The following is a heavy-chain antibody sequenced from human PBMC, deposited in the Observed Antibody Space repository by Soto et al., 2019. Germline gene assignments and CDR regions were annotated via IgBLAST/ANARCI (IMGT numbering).Heavy chain of an antibody. CDR3: ARVHYDFWSGYYTDYYYYMDV. Sequence: SETLSLTCTVSGGSISSYYWSWIRQPPGKGLEWIGYIYYSGSTNYNPSLKSRVTISVDTSKNQFSLKLSSVTAADTAVYYCARVHYDFWSGYYTDYYYYMDVWGKGTTVTVSS. V-gene: IGHV4-59*01. CDR1: GGSISSYY. CDR2: IYYSGST. D-gene: IGHD3-3*01. J-gene: IGHJ6*03.